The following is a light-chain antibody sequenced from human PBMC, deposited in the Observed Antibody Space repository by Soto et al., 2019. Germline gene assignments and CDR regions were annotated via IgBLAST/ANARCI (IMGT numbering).Light chain of an antibody. V-gene: IGKV3-11*01. CDR2: EAS. CDR1: QSVSGY. Sequence: EIVLTQSPATLSLSPGERATLSCRASQSVSGYLAWYQQKPGLAPRLLMYEASTRATGIPARFSGGGSGTDFTLTISSLEPEDFAVYYCQQRSDWPWTFGQGTKVEIK. J-gene: IGKJ1*01. CDR3: QQRSDWPWT.